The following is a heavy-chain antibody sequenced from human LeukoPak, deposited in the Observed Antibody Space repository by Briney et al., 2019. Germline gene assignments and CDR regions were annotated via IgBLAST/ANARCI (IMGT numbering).Heavy chain of an antibody. CDR1: GGSISSSSYY. D-gene: IGHD6-13*01. J-gene: IGHJ5*02. CDR3: ARERSLAAAGINWFDP. CDR2: IYYSGST. Sequence: SETLSLTCTVSGGSISSSSYYWGWIRQPPGKGLEWIGSIYYSGSTYYNPFLKSRVTISVDTSKNQFSLKLSSVTAADTAVYYCARERSLAAAGINWFDPWGQGTLVTVSS. V-gene: IGHV4-39*07.